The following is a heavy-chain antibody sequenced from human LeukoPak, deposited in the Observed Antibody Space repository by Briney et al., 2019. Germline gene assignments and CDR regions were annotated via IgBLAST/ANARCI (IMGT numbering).Heavy chain of an antibody. Sequence: PLETLSLTCTVSGGSISSYYWSWIRQPPGKGLEWIGYIYHSGSTNYNPSLKSRVTISVDTSKNQFSLKLSSVTAADTAVYYCARHSAAARYPNPYFDCWGQGTLVTVSS. CDR2: IYHSGST. D-gene: IGHD6-13*01. J-gene: IGHJ4*02. CDR3: ARHSAAARYPNPYFDC. V-gene: IGHV4-59*08. CDR1: GGSISSYY.